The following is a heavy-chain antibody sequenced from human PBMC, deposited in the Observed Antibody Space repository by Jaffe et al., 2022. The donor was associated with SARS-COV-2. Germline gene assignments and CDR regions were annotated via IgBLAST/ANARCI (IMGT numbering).Heavy chain of an antibody. CDR3: AKGRDPGHITIFGVPPLSGDPFDP. D-gene: IGHD3-3*01. J-gene: IGHJ5*02. V-gene: IGHV1-3*01. CDR2: INAGDGDT. CDR1: GFTFATYT. Sequence: QVHLLQSGAEVKPPGASVKVSCKASGFTFATYTFHWVRQAPGQGLEWVGWINAGDGDTRYSQKFQGRVTITRDTSATTAYMELSSLTSEDTAVYYCAKGRDPGHITIFGVPPLSGDPFDPWGQGTLVTVSS.